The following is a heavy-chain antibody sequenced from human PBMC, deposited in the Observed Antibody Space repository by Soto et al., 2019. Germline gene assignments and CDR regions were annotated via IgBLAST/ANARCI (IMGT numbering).Heavy chain of an antibody. CDR2: IKPDGSDK. V-gene: IGHV3-7*02. Sequence: PGGSLRLSCAASGFTFRNYWMGWVRQTPDKGLEWVANIKPDGSDKYYVDSVKGRFTISRDNAKNSVFLQMNSLRAEDTAVYYCARTNGAYSNFFDYCGQGTLVTGSS. D-gene: IGHD2-8*01. CDR1: GFTFRNYW. CDR3: ARTNGAYSNFFDY. J-gene: IGHJ4*02.